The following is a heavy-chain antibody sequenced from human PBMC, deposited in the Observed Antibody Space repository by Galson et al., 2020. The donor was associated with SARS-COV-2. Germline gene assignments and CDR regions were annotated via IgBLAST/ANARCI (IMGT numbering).Heavy chain of an antibody. V-gene: IGHV1-18*01. CDR2: ISTYNGNT. D-gene: IGHD2-2*01. Sequence: ASVKVSCKASGYTFTNYGITWVRQAPGQGLEWMGWISTYNGNTNYAQKLQGRVTMTTDTSTSTAYMELRSLTSDDTSVYYCARCSDSGTSLIQTTKGDWFDPWGQGTLVTVSS. CDR3: ARCSDSGTSLIQTTKGDWFDP. J-gene: IGHJ5*02. CDR1: GYTFTNYG.